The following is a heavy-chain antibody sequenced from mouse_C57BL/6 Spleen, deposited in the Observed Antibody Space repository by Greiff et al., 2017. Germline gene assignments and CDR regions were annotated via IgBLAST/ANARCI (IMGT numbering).Heavy chain of an antibody. CDR2: ISYDGSN. V-gene: IGHV3-6*01. CDR3: ARRGGDYYGSSYGDY. J-gene: IGHJ2*01. Sequence: EVQLQQSGPGLVKPSQSLSLTCSVTGYSITSGYYWNWIRQFPGNKLEWMGYISYDGSNNYNPSLKNRISITRDTSKNQFFLKLNSVTTEDTATYYCARRGGDYYGSSYGDYWGQGTTLTVSS. CDR1: GYSITSGYY. D-gene: IGHD1-1*01.